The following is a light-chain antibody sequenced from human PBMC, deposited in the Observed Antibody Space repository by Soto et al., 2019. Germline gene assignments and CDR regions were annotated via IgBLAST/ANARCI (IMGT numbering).Light chain of an antibody. CDR1: QRVTSNY. Sequence: EIVLTQSPGTLSLSPGERATLSCGASQRVTSNYLAWYQQKPGQAPRLLIFGASTRATGIPDRFSGSGSGTDFTLTISRLEPEDFAVYYCQHYYTSYTTFGQGTKVDI. CDR2: GAS. J-gene: IGKJ1*01. V-gene: IGKV3-20*01. CDR3: QHYYTSYTT.